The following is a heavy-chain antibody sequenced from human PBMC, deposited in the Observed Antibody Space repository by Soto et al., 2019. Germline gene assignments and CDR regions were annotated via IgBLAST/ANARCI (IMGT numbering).Heavy chain of an antibody. Sequence: EVQLVESGGGLVQPGGSLRLSCLTSGFSFHTFDMNWVRQAPGRGLEWVSSISRTGGTIYYADSVRGRFTVSRDNAVTSLYLQMSSLREEDTAVYYCARGNSTGSHYNSGYWGQGTLVIVSS. V-gene: IGHV3-48*02. J-gene: IGHJ4*02. CDR3: ARGNSTGSHYNSGY. D-gene: IGHD3-10*01. CDR2: ISRTGGTI. CDR1: GFSFHTFD.